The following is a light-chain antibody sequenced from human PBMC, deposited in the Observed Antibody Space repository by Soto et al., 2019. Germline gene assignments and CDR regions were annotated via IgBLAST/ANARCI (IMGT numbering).Light chain of an antibody. CDR1: QRLNNS. J-gene: IGKJ3*01. CDR3: QQYYSYRLT. CDR2: GAS. Sequence: DIQMARSRSSLSASVGARVTVTCRPSQRLNNSLSLYQHKPAKAPNHLILGASPLQSGVPSRFSGSGSGTDFTLTISCLQSEDFATYYCQQYYSYRLTFGPGTKVDIK. V-gene: IGKV1-39*01.